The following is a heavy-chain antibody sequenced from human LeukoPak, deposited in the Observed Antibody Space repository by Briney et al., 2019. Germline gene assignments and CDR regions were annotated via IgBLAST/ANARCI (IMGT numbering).Heavy chain of an antibody. CDR1: GFTFSSYA. J-gene: IGHJ6*02. CDR3: ARERGYSYGYPGYYGMDV. V-gene: IGHV3-64*01. CDR2: ISSNGGST. D-gene: IGHD5-18*01. Sequence: GGSLRLSCAASGFTFSSYAMHWVRQAPGKGVEYVSDISSNGGSTDYANSVKGRFTISRDNSKNTLYLQMGSLRAEDMAVYYCARERGYSYGYPGYYGMDVWGQGTTVTVSS.